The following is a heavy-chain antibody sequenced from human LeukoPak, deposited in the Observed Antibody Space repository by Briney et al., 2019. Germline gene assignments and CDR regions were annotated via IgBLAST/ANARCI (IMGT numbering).Heavy chain of an antibody. CDR1: GFTFRSYA. Sequence: GGSLRLSCATSGFTFRSYAMHWVRQAPGKGLEWVAVIWYDGSSEYYAESVKGRFTISIDNSKSPLYLQINSLRDDDTDVCYCARDGALALIRGVVSKGKYYFDYWGQGSLVTVSS. V-gene: IGHV3-33*01. CDR2: IWYDGSSE. J-gene: IGHJ4*02. D-gene: IGHD3-10*01. CDR3: ARDGALALIRGVVSKGKYYFDY.